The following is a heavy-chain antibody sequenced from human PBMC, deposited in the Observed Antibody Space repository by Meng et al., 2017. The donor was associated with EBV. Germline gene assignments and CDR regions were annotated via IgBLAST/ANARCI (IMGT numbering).Heavy chain of an antibody. CDR2: VHYTGST. D-gene: IGHD6-19*01. CDR1: GASISIFYY. CDR3: ARPFPSWQSPRLDPFGA. J-gene: IGHJ5*02. V-gene: IGHV4-39*01. Sequence: QLQLRESGPGQVKPSGTLSLTCIVPGASISIFYYWGWIRQPPGRGLEWIGSVHYTGSTYYSPSLKSRVTVSVDTSKNQFSLRLTSVTAADTAVYYCARPFPSWQSPRLDPFGAWGQGTLVTVSS.